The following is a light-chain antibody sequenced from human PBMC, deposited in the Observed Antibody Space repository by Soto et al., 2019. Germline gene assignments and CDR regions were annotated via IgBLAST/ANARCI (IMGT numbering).Light chain of an antibody. Sequence: EIVITQSPLTLPVTPGDPASISCMSSQSLLYNNTYNYLDWYVQKPGQSPQLLIYFGSNRAPGVPDRFSGSGSGTDFTLKINRVEAEDVGTYYCMQALQSLTFGQGTRLEIK. CDR3: MQALQSLT. CDR1: QSLLYNNTYNY. CDR2: FGS. J-gene: IGKJ5*01. V-gene: IGKV2-28*01.